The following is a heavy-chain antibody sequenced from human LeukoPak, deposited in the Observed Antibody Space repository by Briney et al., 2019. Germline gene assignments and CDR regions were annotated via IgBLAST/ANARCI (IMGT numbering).Heavy chain of an antibody. Sequence: PGGSLRLSCAVSGFSISNSALHWVRQAPGKGLEWVAAISNDGSTEDYADSVKGRFTISRDNSKNTLYVQMNTLRAEDTAVYYCARVESGCSSTSCYDYWGQGTLVTVSS. J-gene: IGHJ4*02. V-gene: IGHV3-30*04. CDR3: ARVESGCSSTSCYDY. CDR1: GFSISNSA. D-gene: IGHD2-2*01. CDR2: ISNDGSTE.